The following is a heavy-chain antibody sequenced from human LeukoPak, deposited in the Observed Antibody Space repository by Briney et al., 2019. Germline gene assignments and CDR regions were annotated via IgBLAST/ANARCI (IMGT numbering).Heavy chain of an antibody. Sequence: PGRSLRLSCAASGFTFSSYGMHWVRQAPGKGLEWVAVIWHDGSNKLYAESVKGRFTISRDDSKNTLYLQMTGLGAEDTALYYCARDSTSSNFDYWGQGTLSPSLQ. J-gene: IGHJ4*02. V-gene: IGHV3-33*01. CDR1: GFTFSSYG. CDR3: ARDSTSSNFDY. CDR2: IWHDGSNK. D-gene: IGHD2-2*01.